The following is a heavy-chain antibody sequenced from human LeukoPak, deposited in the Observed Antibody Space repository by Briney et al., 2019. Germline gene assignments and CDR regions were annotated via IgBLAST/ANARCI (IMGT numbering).Heavy chain of an antibody. CDR1: GFTFSNYG. V-gene: IGHV3-33*06. D-gene: IGHD6-13*01. J-gene: IGHJ4*02. CDR2: IWYDGSDK. Sequence: GGSLRLSCAASGFTFSNYGMHWVRQAPDKGLEWVAVIWYDGSDKYYVESVKGRFTISRDNSKNTLYLQMNGLTVEDTAVYYCAKGLAAECWGQGTLVTVSS. CDR3: AKGLAAEC.